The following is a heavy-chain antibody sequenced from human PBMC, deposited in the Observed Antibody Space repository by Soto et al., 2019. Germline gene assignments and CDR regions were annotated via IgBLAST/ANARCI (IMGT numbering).Heavy chain of an antibody. CDR1: GYSFTNND. CDR3: ARMATFGSLNWFDP. D-gene: IGHD3-16*01. CDR2: MNPGSGDT. Sequence: ASVKVSCKASGYSFTNNDVSWVRQATGQGLELMGWMNPGSGDTGYAQKFQGRVTMTRDISIATAYMELSSLRSDDTAIYYCARMATFGSLNWFDPWGQGTLVTVYS. J-gene: IGHJ5*02. V-gene: IGHV1-8*01.